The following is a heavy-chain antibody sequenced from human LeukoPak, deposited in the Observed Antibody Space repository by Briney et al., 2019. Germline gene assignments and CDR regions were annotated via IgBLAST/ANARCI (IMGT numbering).Heavy chain of an antibody. J-gene: IGHJ3*01. D-gene: IGHD4-23*01. CDR1: GYTFTNSW. V-gene: IGHV5-51*01. Sequence: GESLKISCKGSGYTFTNSWIVWVRQMPGRGLEWMGIIYPGDSDTRYSPSFQGQVTISVDKSISTAYVQWSSLKASDSAIYYCATAVAQTHAFDFWGQGTMVTVSS. CDR2: IYPGDSDT. CDR3: ATAVAQTHAFDF.